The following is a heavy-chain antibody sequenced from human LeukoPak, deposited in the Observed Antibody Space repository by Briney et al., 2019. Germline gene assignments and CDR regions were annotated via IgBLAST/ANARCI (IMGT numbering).Heavy chain of an antibody. Sequence: GASVKVSCKASGYTFTSYGISWVRQAPGQGLEWMGWISTYNGNTDYAQKFQGRVTMTTDTSTSTAYMELRSLRSDDTAVYYCARGTPGGFGESTTYYFDYWGQGTLVTVSS. CDR2: ISTYNGNT. CDR1: GYTFTSYG. V-gene: IGHV1-18*01. D-gene: IGHD3-10*01. CDR3: ARGTPGGFGESTTYYFDY. J-gene: IGHJ4*02.